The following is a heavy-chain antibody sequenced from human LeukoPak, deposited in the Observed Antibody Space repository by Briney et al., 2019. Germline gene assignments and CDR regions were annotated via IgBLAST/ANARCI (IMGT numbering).Heavy chain of an antibody. D-gene: IGHD6-19*01. CDR2: INHSGST. CDR1: GGSVSSGGYY. Sequence: SETLSLTCTVSGGSVSSGGYYWSWIRQPPGKGLEWIGEINHSGSTNYNPSLKSRVTISVDTSKNQFSLKLSSVTAADTAVYYCARHSSGWYYFDYWGQGTLVTVSS. CDR3: ARHSSGWYYFDY. J-gene: IGHJ4*02. V-gene: IGHV4-39*01.